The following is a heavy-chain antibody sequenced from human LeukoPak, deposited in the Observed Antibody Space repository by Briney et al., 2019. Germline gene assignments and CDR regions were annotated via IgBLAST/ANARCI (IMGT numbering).Heavy chain of an antibody. J-gene: IGHJ4*02. CDR3: ATSSGWQFDY. V-gene: IGHV3-21*01. Sequence: GGSLRLSCAASGFTFSTYSMNWVRQAPGKGLEWVSSISSSSSYIYYADSVKGRFTISRDNAKNSLYLQMNSLRAEDTAVYYCATSSGWQFDYWGQGTLVTVSS. CDR1: GFTFSTYS. CDR2: ISSSSSYI. D-gene: IGHD6-19*01.